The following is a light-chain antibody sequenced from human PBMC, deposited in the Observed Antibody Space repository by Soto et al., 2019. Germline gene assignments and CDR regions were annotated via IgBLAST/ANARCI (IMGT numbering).Light chain of an antibody. V-gene: IGKV3-11*01. CDR2: DAS. Sequence: EIVLTQSPATLSLSPGERATLSCRASQSVRRYLAWYQQKPGRAPRLLIYDASNRATGIPARFSGSGSGTDFTLTVSSLDPEDFAVYYCQQRSNWPITFGQGTRLEIK. J-gene: IGKJ5*01. CDR1: QSVRRY. CDR3: QQRSNWPIT.